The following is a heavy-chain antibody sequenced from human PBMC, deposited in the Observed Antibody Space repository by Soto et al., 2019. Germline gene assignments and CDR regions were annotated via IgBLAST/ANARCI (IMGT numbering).Heavy chain of an antibody. CDR1: GFTFDDYG. V-gene: IGHV3-20*04. J-gene: IGHJ4*02. D-gene: IGHD1-26*01. CDR2: INWNGGST. Sequence: GGSLRLSCAASGFTFDDYGMSSVRQAPGKGLEWVSGINWNGGSTGYADSVKGRFTISRDNAKNSLYLQMNSLRAEDTALYYCARGRVVGTIPPFDYWGQGTLVTVSS. CDR3: ARGRVVGTIPPFDY.